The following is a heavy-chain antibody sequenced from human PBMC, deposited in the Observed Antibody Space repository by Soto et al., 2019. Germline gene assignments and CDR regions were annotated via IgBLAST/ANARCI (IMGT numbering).Heavy chain of an antibody. Sequence: PGESLKISCKGSGYSFTSYWIGWVRQMPGKGLEWMGIIYPGDSDTRYSPSFQGQVTISADKSISTAYLQWSSLKASDTAMYYCARHPSYCSSTSCPIADGMDVWGPGTTVTVSS. CDR2: IYPGDSDT. V-gene: IGHV5-51*01. D-gene: IGHD2-2*01. J-gene: IGHJ6*02. CDR1: GYSFTSYW. CDR3: ARHPSYCSSTSCPIADGMDV.